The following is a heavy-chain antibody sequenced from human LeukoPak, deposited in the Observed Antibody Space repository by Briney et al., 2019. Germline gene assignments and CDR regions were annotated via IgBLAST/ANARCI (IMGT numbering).Heavy chain of an antibody. CDR3: AKDQIKSYCFDY. CDR2: ISGSGSST. D-gene: IGHD2-15*01. Sequence: GGSLRLSCAPSGFTFSRYAMSWLRQAPGRGLEWLSAISGSGSSTYYADTGKGRFTISRDNSKNTLYLHMLRARAEDTSLYYCAKDQIKSYCFDYWGQGTLVTVSS. CDR1: GFTFSRYA. J-gene: IGHJ4*02. V-gene: IGHV3-23*01.